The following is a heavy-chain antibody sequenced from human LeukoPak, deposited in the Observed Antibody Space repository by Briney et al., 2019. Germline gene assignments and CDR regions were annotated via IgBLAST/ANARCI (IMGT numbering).Heavy chain of an antibody. CDR1: GFTFSSYA. D-gene: IGHD2-15*01. J-gene: IGHJ6*04. CDR3: ARGAWKGYCSGGSCYALLNLDV. Sequence: GRSLRLSCAASGFTFSSYAMHWVRRGPGKGLEWVAVISYDGSNKYYADSVKGRFTISRDNSKNTLCLQMNSLRAEDTAVYYCARGAWKGYCSGGSCYALLNLDVWGKGTTVTVSS. V-gene: IGHV3-30*01. CDR2: ISYDGSNK.